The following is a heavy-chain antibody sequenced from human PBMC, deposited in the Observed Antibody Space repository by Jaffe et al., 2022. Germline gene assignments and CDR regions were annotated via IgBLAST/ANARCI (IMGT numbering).Heavy chain of an antibody. CDR2: IVVGSGNT. CDR1: GFTFTSSA. V-gene: IGHV1-58*01. CDR3: AAIKGEYCSGGSCYSDSSFDY. J-gene: IGHJ4*02. Sequence: QMQLVQSGPEVKKPGTSVKVSCKASGFTFTSSAVQWVRQARGQRLEWIGWIVVGSGNTNYAQKFQERVTITRDMSTSTAYMELSSLRSEDTAVYYCAAIKGEYCSGGSCYSDSSFDYWGQGTLVTVSS. D-gene: IGHD2-15*01.